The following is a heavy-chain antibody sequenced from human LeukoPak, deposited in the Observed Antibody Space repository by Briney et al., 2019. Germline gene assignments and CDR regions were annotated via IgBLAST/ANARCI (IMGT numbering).Heavy chain of an antibody. V-gene: IGHV4-59*01. Sequence: PSVTLSLTCAVSRVSIYNFYWTWLPQPPGKGLECIGYIHYTGTTNYNPSLWSRVTISLATSKNQFSLRLSSVTAADTAVYYCARVDRRSDWGTAGLDVWGQGTTVTVSS. CDR2: IHYTGTT. CDR1: RVSIYNFY. CDR3: ARVDRRSDWGTAGLDV. D-gene: IGHD3-16*01. J-gene: IGHJ6*02.